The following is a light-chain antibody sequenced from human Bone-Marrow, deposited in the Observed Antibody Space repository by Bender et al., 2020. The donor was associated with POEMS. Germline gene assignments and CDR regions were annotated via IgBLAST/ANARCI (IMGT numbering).Light chain of an antibody. CDR2: YDD. V-gene: IGLV1-36*01. CDR3: AAWDDGGNGPV. J-gene: IGLJ1*01. CDR1: SSNIGSNA. Sequence: QSVLTQPPSVSGAPRQKVTISCSGSSSNIGSNAVDWYLQFPGKAPKLLIYYDDMRPSGGSERFSGSKYGTSASLAIGGFQAEDAATSSCAAWDDGGNGPVFGSGTEFAVL.